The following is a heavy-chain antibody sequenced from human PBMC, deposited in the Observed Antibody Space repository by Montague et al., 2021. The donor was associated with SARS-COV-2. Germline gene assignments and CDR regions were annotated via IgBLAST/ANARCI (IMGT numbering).Heavy chain of an antibody. CDR1: GFTFSSYS. CDR2: TSSSGSTI. J-gene: IGHJ4*02. V-gene: IGHV3-48*04. Sequence: SLRLSCAASGFTFSSYSMNWVRQAPGKGLEWVSYTSSSGSTIYYADSVKGRFTISRDNAKNSLYLQMNSLRVEDTAVYYCATRGGIYYWGQGTLVTVSS. CDR3: ATRGGIYY. D-gene: IGHD6-13*01.